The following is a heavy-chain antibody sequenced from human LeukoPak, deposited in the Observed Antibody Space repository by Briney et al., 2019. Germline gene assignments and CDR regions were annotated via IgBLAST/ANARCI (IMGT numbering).Heavy chain of an antibody. V-gene: IGHV3-11*01. Sequence: GGSLRLSCAASGFTFSDYYMSWIRQAPGKGLEWVSYISSSGSTIYYADSVKGRFTISRDNAKNSLYLQMNSLRAEDTAVYYCASTVVVVAASYGMDVWAKGPRSPSP. CDR2: ISSSGSTI. D-gene: IGHD2-15*01. CDR1: GFTFSDYY. CDR3: ASTVVVVAASYGMDV. J-gene: IGHJ6*02.